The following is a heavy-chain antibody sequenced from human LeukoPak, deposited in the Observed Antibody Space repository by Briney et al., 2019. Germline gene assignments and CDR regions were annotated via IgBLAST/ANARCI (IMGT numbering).Heavy chain of an antibody. CDR3: ARAPSGTAFGPGDY. CDR2: ISPNTGDT. CDR1: GYTFTSYG. V-gene: IGHV1-18*01. D-gene: IGHD3-3*02. J-gene: IGHJ4*02. Sequence: GASVKVSCKASGYTFTSYGIIWVRPAPGQGLERMGWISPNTGDTVSAQKLQDRVTMTTDTSTSTAFMELRSLRFDDTAVYFCARAPSGTAFGPGDYWGQGTLVTVSS.